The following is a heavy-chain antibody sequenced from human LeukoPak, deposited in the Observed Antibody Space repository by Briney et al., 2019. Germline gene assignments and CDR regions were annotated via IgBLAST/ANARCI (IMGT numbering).Heavy chain of an antibody. D-gene: IGHD3-22*01. CDR2: INPSGGST. CDR1: GYTFTSYY. CDR3: ARDQETYYYDSGAHFDAFDI. J-gene: IGHJ3*02. Sequence: ASVKVSCKASGYTFTSYYMNWVRQAPGQGLEWMGVINPSGGSTSYARKFQGRVTVTRDTSTSTVYMELSSLRSEDTAVYYCARDQETYYYDSGAHFDAFDIWGQGTLVTVSS. V-gene: IGHV1-46*01.